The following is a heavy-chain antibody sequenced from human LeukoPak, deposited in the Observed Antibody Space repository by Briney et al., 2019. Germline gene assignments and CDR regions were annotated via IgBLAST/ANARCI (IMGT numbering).Heavy chain of an antibody. V-gene: IGHV3-7*01. CDR2: IKQDGSEK. D-gene: IGHD3-3*01. Sequence: GGSLRLSCAASGFTFSSYWMSWVRQAPGKGLEWVANIKQDGSEKYYVDSVKGRFTISRDNAKNSLYLQMNSLRAEDTAVYYCARDLPTIFGVVTVTNWFDPWGQGTLVTVSS. CDR1: GFTFSSYW. CDR3: ARDLPTIFGVVTVTNWFDP. J-gene: IGHJ5*02.